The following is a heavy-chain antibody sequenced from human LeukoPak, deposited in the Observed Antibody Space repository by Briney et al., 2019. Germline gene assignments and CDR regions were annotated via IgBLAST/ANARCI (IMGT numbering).Heavy chain of an antibody. CDR2: IYYSGST. CDR1: GGSISSSSYY. CDR3: ASMAGIAVTKVDY. V-gene: IGHV4-39*01. J-gene: IGHJ4*02. Sequence: SETLSLTRTVSGGSISSSSYYWGWIRQPPGKGLEWIGSIYYSGSTYYNPSLKSRVTISVDTSKNQFSLKLSSVTAADTAVYYCASMAGIAVTKVDYWGQGTLVTVSS. D-gene: IGHD6-19*01.